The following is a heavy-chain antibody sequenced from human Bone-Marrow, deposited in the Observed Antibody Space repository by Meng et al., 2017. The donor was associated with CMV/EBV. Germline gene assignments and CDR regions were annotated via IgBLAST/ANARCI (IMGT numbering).Heavy chain of an antibody. V-gene: IGHV3-69-1*01. D-gene: IGHD6-13*01. CDR1: GFTFSDYY. CDR3: ARQQLVPPYYHYGMDV. Sequence: GGSLRLSCAASGFTFSDYYMNWVRQAPGKGLEWVSSISSSSTIYYADSVKGRFTISRDNAKNSLYLQMNSLRAEDTAVYYCARQQLVPPYYHYGMDVWGQGTTVTVSS. J-gene: IGHJ6*01. CDR2: ISSSSTI.